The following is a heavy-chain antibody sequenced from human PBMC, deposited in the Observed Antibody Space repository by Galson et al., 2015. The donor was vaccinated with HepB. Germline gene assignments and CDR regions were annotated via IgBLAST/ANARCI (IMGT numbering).Heavy chain of an antibody. D-gene: IGHD2-2*01. Sequence: SLRLSCAASGFTFSSYAMHWVRQAPGKGLEWVAVISYDGSNKYYADSVKGRFTISRDNSKNTLYLQMNSLRAEDTAVYYCARVGIQVFGVPAANPEYYYYYMDVWGKGTTVTVSS. CDR2: ISYDGSNK. CDR1: GFTFSSYA. V-gene: IGHV3-30-3*01. J-gene: IGHJ6*03. CDR3: ARVGIQVFGVPAANPEYYYYYMDV.